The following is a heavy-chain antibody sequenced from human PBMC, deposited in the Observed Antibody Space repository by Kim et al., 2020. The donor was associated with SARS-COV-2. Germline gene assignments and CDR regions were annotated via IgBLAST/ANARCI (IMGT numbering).Heavy chain of an antibody. V-gene: IGHV3-30*18. CDR2: ISHDGSNK. CDR1: GFIFSSYG. Sequence: GGSLRLSCAASGFIFSSYGMHWVRQAPGKGLEWVAVISHDGSNKEYVDSVKGRFTISRDNSKNTLYLQMNNLRADDTAVYYCTKDREWHSYTIISEAGMDVWGQGTTVTVSS. D-gene: IGHD3-3*01. J-gene: IGHJ6*02. CDR3: TKDREWHSYTIISEAGMDV.